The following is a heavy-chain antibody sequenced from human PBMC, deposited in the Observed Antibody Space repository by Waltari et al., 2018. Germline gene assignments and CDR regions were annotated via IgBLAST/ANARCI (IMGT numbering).Heavy chain of an antibody. D-gene: IGHD2-15*01. CDR2: IYSGGST. Sequence: EVQLVESGGGLIQPGGSLRLSCAASGFTVSSHYMSWVRQAPGKGLEWVSVIYSGGSTYYADSVKGRFTISRDNSKNTLYLQMNSLRAEDTAVYYCARDPGYCSGGSCYSGDVSDYWGQGTLVTVSS. V-gene: IGHV3-53*01. J-gene: IGHJ4*02. CDR1: GFTVSSHY. CDR3: ARDPGYCSGGSCYSGDVSDY.